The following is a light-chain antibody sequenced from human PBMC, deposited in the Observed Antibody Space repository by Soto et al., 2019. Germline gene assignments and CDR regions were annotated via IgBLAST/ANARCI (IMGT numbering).Light chain of an antibody. V-gene: IGKV3-20*01. CDR3: QQYGGSSRT. CDR2: GAS. Sequence: EIVLTQSPGTLSLSPGERATLSCRASQSVSSSYLAWYQQKPGQAPRLLIYGASSRATGIPDRFSGSGSGTDFTLTISRLEPEDFAVYVCQQYGGSSRTFGPGTKVDIK. CDR1: QSVSSSY. J-gene: IGKJ1*01.